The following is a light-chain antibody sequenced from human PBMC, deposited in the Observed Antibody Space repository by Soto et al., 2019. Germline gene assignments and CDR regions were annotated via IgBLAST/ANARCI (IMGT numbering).Light chain of an antibody. Sequence: DIVLTQSPGTLSLSPGERATLSCRASQSVSSNHLAWYQQKPGQAPRLLIYGGSSRATGIPVRFSGSGSGTDFTLTISRLEPEDFAVYYCQQHNDWPLTFGGGTKVDIK. J-gene: IGKJ4*01. CDR2: GGS. CDR3: QQHNDWPLT. V-gene: IGKV3-20*01. CDR1: QSVSSNH.